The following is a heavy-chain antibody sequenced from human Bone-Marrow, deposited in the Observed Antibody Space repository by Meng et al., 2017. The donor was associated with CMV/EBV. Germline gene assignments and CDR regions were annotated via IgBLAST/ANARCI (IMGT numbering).Heavy chain of an antibody. D-gene: IGHD4-23*01. J-gene: IGHJ4*02. Sequence: GESLKISCAASGFTFSSYAMHWVRQAPGKGLEWVAVISYDGSNKYYADSVKGRFTISRDNSKNTLYLQMNSLRAEDTAVYYCARYPMTTVVTLNFDYWGQGTLVTVSS. CDR2: ISYDGSNK. CDR1: GFTFSSYA. CDR3: ARYPMTTVVTLNFDY. V-gene: IGHV3-30-3*01.